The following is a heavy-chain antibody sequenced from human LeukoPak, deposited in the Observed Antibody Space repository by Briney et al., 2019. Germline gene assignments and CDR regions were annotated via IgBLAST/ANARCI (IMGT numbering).Heavy chain of an antibody. CDR2: INSDGSST. D-gene: IGHD1-26*01. V-gene: IGHV3-74*01. Sequence: PGGSLRLSCAASGFTFSSYWMHWVRQAPGKGLVWVSRINSDGSSTSYADSVKGRFTISRDNAKNTLYLQMNSLRAEDTAVYYRANLGATDDYAFDIWGQGTMVTVSS. CDR1: GFTFSSYW. J-gene: IGHJ3*02. CDR3: ANLGATDDYAFDI.